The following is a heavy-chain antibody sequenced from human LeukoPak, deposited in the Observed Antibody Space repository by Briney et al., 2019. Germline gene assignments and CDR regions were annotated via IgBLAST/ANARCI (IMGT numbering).Heavy chain of an antibody. D-gene: IGHD1-14*01. Sequence: GGSLRLSCAASGFTFSTYSMNWVRQAPGQGLEWVSSISSSSTYIYYADSVKGRFTISRDNSKNSLYLQMNNPRAEDTAVYYCARWDRFHGVWGQGTLVTVSS. CDR2: ISSSSTYI. CDR3: ARWDRFHGV. CDR1: GFTFSTYS. V-gene: IGHV3-21*01. J-gene: IGHJ4*02.